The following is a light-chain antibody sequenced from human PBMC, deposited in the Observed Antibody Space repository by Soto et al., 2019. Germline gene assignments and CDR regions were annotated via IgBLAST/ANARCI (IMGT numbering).Light chain of an antibody. V-gene: IGKV1-39*01. CDR3: QQSYSTLIA. Sequence: DIQMTQSPSSLSASVGDRVTITCRASQSISSDLNWYQQKPGKAPKLLIYAASSLQSGVPSRFSGSGSGTDFTLTISSLQPEEFATYFCQQSYSTLIAFGQVTRLEIK. CDR2: AAS. CDR1: QSISSD. J-gene: IGKJ5*01.